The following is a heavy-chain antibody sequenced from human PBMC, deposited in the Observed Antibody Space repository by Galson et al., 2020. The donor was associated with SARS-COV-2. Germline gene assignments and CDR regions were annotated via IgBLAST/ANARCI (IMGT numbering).Heavy chain of an antibody. Sequence: GESLKISCEASGFTFSSYWMSWVRQAPGKGLEWVANIKPDGSEKYYVDSVKGRFTISRDNGKNSLYLQMNSLRAEDTAVYYCASGSYYWFGCWGQGTLVTFSS. D-gene: IGHD1-26*01. V-gene: IGHV3-7*01. CDR3: ASGSYYWFGC. CDR2: IKPDGSEK. CDR1: GFTFSSYW. J-gene: IGHJ5*01.